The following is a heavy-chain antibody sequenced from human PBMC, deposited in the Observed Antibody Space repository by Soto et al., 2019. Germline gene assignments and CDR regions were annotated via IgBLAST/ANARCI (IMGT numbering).Heavy chain of an antibody. V-gene: IGHV4-4*02. CDR2: IYHSGST. Sequence: QVQLQESGPGLVKPSGTLSLTCAVSSGSISSSNWWSWVRQPPGKGLEWIGEIYHSGSTNYTPSLTSRVTIAVDKSKSQFSLKLSSVTAADTAVYYCARSGLTGNFDYWGQGTLVTVSS. J-gene: IGHJ4*02. CDR3: ARSGLTGNFDY. D-gene: IGHD7-27*01. CDR1: SGSISSSNW.